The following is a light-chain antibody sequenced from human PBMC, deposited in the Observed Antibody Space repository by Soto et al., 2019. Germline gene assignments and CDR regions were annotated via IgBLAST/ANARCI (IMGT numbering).Light chain of an antibody. Sequence: DIQMTQSPSSLSASVGDRVNITCRASQTVSSYLNWYQQKPGTVPKLLIYATSNLKSGVPSRFSGRGFGTDFTLTISSLQPEDFATYYCQQSFTTPSFGQGTRLDIK. CDR3: QQSFTTPS. CDR2: ATS. CDR1: QTVSSY. J-gene: IGKJ5*01. V-gene: IGKV1-39*01.